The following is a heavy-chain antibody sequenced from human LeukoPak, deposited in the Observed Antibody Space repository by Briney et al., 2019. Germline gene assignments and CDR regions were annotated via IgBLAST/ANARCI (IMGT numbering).Heavy chain of an antibody. J-gene: IGHJ4*02. CDR1: GFTFSSYA. V-gene: IGHV3-23*01. CDR2: ISGSGGST. CDR3: AKHRTYYDFWSGYYMAY. D-gene: IGHD3-3*01. Sequence: GSLRLSCAASGFTFSSYAMSWVRQAPGKGLEWVSAISGSGGSTYYADSVKGRFTTSRDNSKNTLYLQMNSLRAEDTAVYYCAKHRTYYDFWSGYYMAYWGQGTLVTVSS.